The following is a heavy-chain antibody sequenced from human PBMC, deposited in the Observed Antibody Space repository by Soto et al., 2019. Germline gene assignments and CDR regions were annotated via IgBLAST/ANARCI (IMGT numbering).Heavy chain of an antibody. CDR1: GYTFTSYG. Sequence: QVQLVQSGAEVKKPGASVKVSCKASGYTFTSYGISWVRQAPGQGLEWMGWISAYNVNTHYAQKLQGRVTMTTDPSTSTAYMELRSLRSDDTAVYYCARDGALTVNTTGMAVWGKGTTVTVSS. CDR2: ISAYNVNT. D-gene: IGHD4-17*01. J-gene: IGHJ6*04. CDR3: ARDGALTVNTTGMAV. V-gene: IGHV1-18*01.